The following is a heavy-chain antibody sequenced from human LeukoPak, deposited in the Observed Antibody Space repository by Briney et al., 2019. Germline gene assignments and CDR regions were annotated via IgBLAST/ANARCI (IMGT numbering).Heavy chain of an antibody. CDR3: AKPSWNRESDWFDL. CDR2: ISGSGTIT. D-gene: IGHD1-1*01. J-gene: IGHJ5*02. Sequence: GGSLRLSCAASGFTFTTSAMNSVRQAPGKGVGGVSGISGSGTITYYADSVKGRFTISRDNSKSTLYLQMNSLSAEDTAVYYCAKPSWNRESDWFDLCCRGTVAVVTS. CDR1: GFTFTTSA. V-gene: IGHV3-23*01.